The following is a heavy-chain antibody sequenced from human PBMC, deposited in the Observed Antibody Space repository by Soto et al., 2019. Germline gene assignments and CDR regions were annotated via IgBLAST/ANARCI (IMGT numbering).Heavy chain of an antibody. J-gene: IGHJ4*02. Sequence: QVQLVESGRGVVQPGRSLSLSCAASGFTFSSYAMHWVRQAPGKGLEWVAVISYDGSDKYYADSVKGRFTISRDNSKKALYLQMNSLRVEDTAVYYCASTLIRGVITTYFDYWGQGTLVTVSS. D-gene: IGHD3-10*01. CDR1: GFTFSSYA. CDR3: ASTLIRGVITTYFDY. V-gene: IGHV3-30-3*01. CDR2: ISYDGSDK.